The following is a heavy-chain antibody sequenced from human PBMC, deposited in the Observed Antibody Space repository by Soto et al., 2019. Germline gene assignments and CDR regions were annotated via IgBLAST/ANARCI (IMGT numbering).Heavy chain of an antibody. D-gene: IGHD4-17*01. Sequence: QVQLVQSGAEVKKPGSSVKVSCKASGGTFSIYGISWVRQAPGQGLEWMGGIMPRFHTTTYAQKFQGRITRIADESTSIEYVQLYSLRSVGTSLFYCARESYGDFDAVPFVICAKWTMVPVSS. V-gene: IGHV1-69*01. CDR2: IMPRFHTT. CDR3: ARESYGDFDAVPFVI. CDR1: GGTFSIYG. J-gene: IGHJ3*02.